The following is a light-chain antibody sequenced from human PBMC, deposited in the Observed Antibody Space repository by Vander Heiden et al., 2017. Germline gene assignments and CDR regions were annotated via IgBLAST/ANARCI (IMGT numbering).Light chain of an antibody. CDR1: SPNIGAGYD. Sequence: QSVLTQPPSVSGAPGQRVTIPCTGSSPNIGAGYDVHWYQQLPGTAPKLLIYGNSNRPSGVPDRFSGSKSGTSASLAITGLQAEDEADYYCQSYDSSLSGWGVFGTGTKVTVL. J-gene: IGLJ1*01. CDR3: QSYDSSLSGWGV. V-gene: IGLV1-40*01. CDR2: GNS.